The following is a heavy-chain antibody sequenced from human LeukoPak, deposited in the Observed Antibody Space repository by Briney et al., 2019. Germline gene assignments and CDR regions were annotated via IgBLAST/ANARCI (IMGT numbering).Heavy chain of an antibody. CDR3: ARAAIAAAGRIS. Sequence: GGSLRLSCAASGFTVSSNYMSWVRQAPGKGLEWVSVIYSGGSPYYADSVKGRFTISRDNSENTLYLQMNSLRAEDTAVYYCARAAIAAAGRISWGQGTLVTVSS. CDR1: GFTVSSNY. V-gene: IGHV3-66*01. CDR2: IYSGGSP. D-gene: IGHD6-13*01. J-gene: IGHJ5*02.